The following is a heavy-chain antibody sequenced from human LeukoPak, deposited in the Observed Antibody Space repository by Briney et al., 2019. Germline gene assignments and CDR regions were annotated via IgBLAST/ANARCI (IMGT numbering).Heavy chain of an antibody. CDR3: ARNWGYFDF. CDR1: GFTFSSYA. J-gene: IGHJ4*02. CDR2: IKTDGREK. D-gene: IGHD7-27*01. Sequence: GGSLRLSCAASGFTFSSYAMSWVRQAPGKGLEWVANIKTDGREKYYVDSVKGRFTISRDNAKNSLYLQMNNLRAEDTAVYYCARNWGYFDFWGQGTLVTVSS. V-gene: IGHV3-7*01.